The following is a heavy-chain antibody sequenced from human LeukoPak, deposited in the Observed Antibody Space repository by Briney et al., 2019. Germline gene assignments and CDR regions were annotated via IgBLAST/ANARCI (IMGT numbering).Heavy chain of an antibody. CDR3: AKDQKQWLVRWGYFDY. Sequence: PGGSLRLSCAASGFTFSTYAMSWVRQAPGKGLEWVSAISGSGGSTYYTDSVKGRFTISRDNSKNTLYLQVNSLRAEDTAIYYCAKDQKQWLVRWGYFDYWGQGTLVTVSS. J-gene: IGHJ4*02. CDR2: ISGSGGST. V-gene: IGHV3-23*01. CDR1: GFTFSTYA. D-gene: IGHD6-19*01.